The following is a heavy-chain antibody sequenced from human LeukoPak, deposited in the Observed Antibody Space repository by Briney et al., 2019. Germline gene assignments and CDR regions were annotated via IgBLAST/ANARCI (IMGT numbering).Heavy chain of an antibody. J-gene: IGHJ3*02. D-gene: IGHD3-10*01. CDR2: IYHSGST. CDR3: ARDALYYYGSENREGAFDI. V-gene: IGHV4-30-2*01. Sequence: SETLSLTCTVSGGSISSGGYYWSWIRQPPGKGLEWIGYIYHSGSTYYNPSLKSRATISVDRPKNQFSLKLSSVTAADTAVYYCARDALYYYGSENREGAFDIWGQGTMVTVSS. CDR1: GGSISSGGYY.